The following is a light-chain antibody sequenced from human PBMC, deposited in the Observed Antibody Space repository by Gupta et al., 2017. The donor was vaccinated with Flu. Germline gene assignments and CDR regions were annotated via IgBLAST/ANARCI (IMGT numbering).Light chain of an antibody. CDR1: ESVGRNF. V-gene: IGKV3-20*01. J-gene: IGKJ2*01. CDR3: HQYKTSPYT. CDR2: GTS. Sequence: QSPGTLSVSPGGSVTLSCRAGESVGRNFLVWYQQKPGQAPRVLIYGTSNRAPGIPDRFSGGGSGTDFTLTINNLEPEDCALYYCHQYKTSPYTFGQGTKLEIK.